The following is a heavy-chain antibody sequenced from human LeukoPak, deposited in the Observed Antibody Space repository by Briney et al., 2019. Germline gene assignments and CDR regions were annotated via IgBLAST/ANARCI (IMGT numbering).Heavy chain of an antibody. V-gene: IGHV6-1*01. CDR1: GDSVSNNSAA. J-gene: IGHJ4*02. Sequence: SQTLSLTCAISGDSVSNNSAAWTWIRQSPSRGLEWLGRTYYRSKWYNDYAVSVKSRITINPDTSKNHFSLQLSSVTPEDTAVYYCARGRKWGESGFDYWGQGTLVTVSS. CDR2: TYYRSKWYN. CDR3: ARGRKWGESGFDY. D-gene: IGHD1-26*01.